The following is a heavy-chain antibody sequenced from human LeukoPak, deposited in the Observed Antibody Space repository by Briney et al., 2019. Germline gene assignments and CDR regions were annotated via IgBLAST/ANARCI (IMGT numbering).Heavy chain of an antibody. V-gene: IGHV1-24*01. J-gene: IGHJ4*02. CDR1: VYSLTDLS. Sequence: SVTVSCKVSVYSLTDLSLHWVRQPPAKELDWMGCFDPEDGEPIYAQKFQGRLSMTEDTSKDTGYMELRTLRSEDTALYYCAKSHGDYGLLDYWGQGTLVTVSS. CDR2: FDPEDGEP. CDR3: AKSHGDYGLLDY. D-gene: IGHD4-17*01.